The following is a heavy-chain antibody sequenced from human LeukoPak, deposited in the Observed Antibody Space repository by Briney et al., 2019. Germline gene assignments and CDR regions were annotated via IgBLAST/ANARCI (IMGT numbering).Heavy chain of an antibody. CDR3: ARQNGGNPFDY. CDR1: GGSFSGYY. J-gene: IGHJ4*02. V-gene: IGHV4-34*01. Sequence: SETLSLTCAVYGGSFSGYYWSWIRQPPGKGLEWIGEINHSGSTNYNPSLKSRVTISVDTSRNQFSLKLSSVTAADTAVYYCARQNGGNPFDYWGQGTLVTVSS. CDR2: INHSGST. D-gene: IGHD4-23*01.